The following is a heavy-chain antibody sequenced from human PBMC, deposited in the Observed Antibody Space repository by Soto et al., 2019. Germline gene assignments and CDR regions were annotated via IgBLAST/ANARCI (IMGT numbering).Heavy chain of an antibody. CDR2: INPNSGGT. CDR1: GYTFTGYY. D-gene: IGHD5-12*01. J-gene: IGHJ3*02. V-gene: IGHV1-2*04. CDR3: ARGQRYSGYDFSVTPHDAFDI. Sequence: ASVKVSCKASGYTFTGYYMHWVRQAPGQGLEWMGWINPNSGGTNYAQKFQGWVTMTRDTSISTAYMELSRLRSDDTAVYYCARGQRYSGYDFSVTPHDAFDIWGQGTMVTVSS.